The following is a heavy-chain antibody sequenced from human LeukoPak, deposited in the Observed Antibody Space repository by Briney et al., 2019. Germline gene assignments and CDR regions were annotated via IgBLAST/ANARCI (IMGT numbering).Heavy chain of an antibody. V-gene: IGHV1-2*06. CDR1: GGTFSSYA. CDR2: INPNSGGT. Sequence: ASVKVSCKASGGTFSSYAISWVRQAPGQGLEWMGRINPNSGGTNYAQKFQGRVTMTRDTSISTAYMELSRLRSDDTAVYYCARGRKTTVTNIDYWGQGTLVTVSS. CDR3: ARGRKTTVTNIDY. D-gene: IGHD4-11*01. J-gene: IGHJ4*02.